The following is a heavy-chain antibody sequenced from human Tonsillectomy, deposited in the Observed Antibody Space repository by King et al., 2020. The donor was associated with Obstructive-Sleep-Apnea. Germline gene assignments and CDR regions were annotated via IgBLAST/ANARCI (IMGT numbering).Heavy chain of an antibody. Sequence: VQLQQWGAGLLKPSETLSLTCAVYGGSFSGYYWSWIRQPPGKGLEWIGEINHSGSTNYNPSLKSRVTISVDTSKNPFSLKLSSVTAADTAVYYCARVRGIESYWGQGTLVTVSS. J-gene: IGHJ4*02. CDR3: ARVRGIESY. CDR1: GGSFSGYY. D-gene: IGHD3-16*01. CDR2: INHSGST. V-gene: IGHV4-34*01.